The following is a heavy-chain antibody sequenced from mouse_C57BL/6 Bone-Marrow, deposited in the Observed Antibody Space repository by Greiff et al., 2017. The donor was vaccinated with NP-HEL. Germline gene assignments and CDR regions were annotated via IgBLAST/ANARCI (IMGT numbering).Heavy chain of an antibody. CDR1: GFTFSSYG. CDR2: ISSGGSYT. V-gene: IGHV5-6*01. D-gene: IGHD1-1*01. CDR3: ARQGYYYGTPFAY. J-gene: IGHJ3*01. Sequence: EVQLVESGGDLVKPGGSLKLSCAASGFTFSSYGMSWVRQTPDKRLEWVATISSGGSYTYYPASVKGRFTISRDNAKNTLYLQMSSLKSEDTAMYYCARQGYYYGTPFAYWGQGTLVTVSA.